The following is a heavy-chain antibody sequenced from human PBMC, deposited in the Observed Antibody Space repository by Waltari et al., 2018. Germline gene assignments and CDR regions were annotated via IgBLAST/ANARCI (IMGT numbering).Heavy chain of an antibody. D-gene: IGHD5-18*01. J-gene: IGHJ4*02. V-gene: IGHV3-74*01. CDR3: ARVEYSYGPYCFDS. CDR1: GFTFSSYW. Sequence: EVQLVESGGGLVQPGGSLRLSCEASGFTFSSYWRHWVRQAPGKGLVWVSRISSNENTTTYADSVKGGFTISRDNAKNTLYLQMNSLRAEDTAVYYCARVEYSYGPYCFDSWGQGTPVTVSS. CDR2: ISSNENTT.